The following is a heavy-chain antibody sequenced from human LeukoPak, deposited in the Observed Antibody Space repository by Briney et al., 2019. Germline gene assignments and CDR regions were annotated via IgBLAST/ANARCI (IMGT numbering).Heavy chain of an antibody. V-gene: IGHV3-23*01. J-gene: IGHJ4*02. Sequence: GGSLRLSCAASGFTFSSYAMSWVRQAPGKSLEWVSGIGGSGSRTYYADSVKGRFTISRDNSKNTLYLQMNSLRAEDTAIYYCAKKYGVTVYGSGLNYFDYWGQGTLVTVSS. CDR3: AKKYGVTVYGSGLNYFDY. CDR2: IGGSGSRT. CDR1: GFTFSSYA. D-gene: IGHD6-19*01.